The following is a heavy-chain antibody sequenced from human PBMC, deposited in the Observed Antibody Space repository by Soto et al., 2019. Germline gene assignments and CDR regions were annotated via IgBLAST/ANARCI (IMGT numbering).Heavy chain of an antibody. CDR2: INHSVST. D-gene: IGHD2-21*02. J-gene: IGHJ4*02. V-gene: IGHV4-34*01. CDR1: GGSFSGYY. Sequence: SEPLSLTCGVYGGSFSGYYWSWIRHPPGKGLEWIVEINHSVSTNYNPPLKSRVTISVDTSKNQFSLKLSSVTAADTAVYYCASLMHRTAHFDYRSQGALVTVSS. CDR3: ASLMHRTAHFDY.